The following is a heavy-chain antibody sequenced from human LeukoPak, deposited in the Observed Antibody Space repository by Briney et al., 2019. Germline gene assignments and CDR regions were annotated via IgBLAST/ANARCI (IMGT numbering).Heavy chain of an antibody. J-gene: IGHJ4*02. D-gene: IGHD1-26*01. Sequence: GASVKVSCKASGGTFSSYAIGWVRQAPGQGLEWMGGIIPIFGTANYAQKFQGRVTITADKSTNTAYMELSSLRSEDTAVYYCARSLSGSRAVDYWGQGTLVTVSS. V-gene: IGHV1-69*06. CDR3: ARSLSGSRAVDY. CDR1: GGTFSSYA. CDR2: IIPIFGTA.